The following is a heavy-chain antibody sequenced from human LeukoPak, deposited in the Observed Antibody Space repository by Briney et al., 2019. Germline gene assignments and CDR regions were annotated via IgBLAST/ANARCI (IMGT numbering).Heavy chain of an antibody. J-gene: IGHJ6*02. CDR3: VGTMIVVNPPYYGMDV. CDR1: GYTLTELS. V-gene: IGHV1-24*01. D-gene: IGHD3-22*01. Sequence: ASVKVSCKVSGYTLTELSMHWVRQAPGKGLEWMGGFDPEDGETIYAQKFQGRVTVTEDTSTDTAYMELSSLRSEDTAVYYCVGTMIVVNPPYYGMDVWGQGTTVTVSS. CDR2: FDPEDGET.